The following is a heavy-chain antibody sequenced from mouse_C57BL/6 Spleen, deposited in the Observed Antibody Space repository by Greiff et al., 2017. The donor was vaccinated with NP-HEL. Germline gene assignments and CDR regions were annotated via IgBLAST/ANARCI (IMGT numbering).Heavy chain of an antibody. Sequence: VQLQQSGAELAKPGASVKLSCKASGYTFNSYWMHWVKQRPGQGLEWIGYINPSSGYTKYNQKFKDKATLTADKSSSTAYMQLSSLTYEDSAVYYCARGVSSGYLYFDYWGQGTTLTVSS. CDR2: INPSSGYT. CDR3: ARGVSSGYLYFDY. D-gene: IGHD3-2*02. J-gene: IGHJ2*01. CDR1: GYTFNSYW. V-gene: IGHV1-7*01.